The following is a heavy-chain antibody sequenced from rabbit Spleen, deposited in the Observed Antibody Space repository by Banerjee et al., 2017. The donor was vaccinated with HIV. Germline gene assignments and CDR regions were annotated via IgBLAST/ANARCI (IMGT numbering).Heavy chain of an antibody. V-gene: IGHV1S45*01. J-gene: IGHJ6*01. D-gene: IGHD1-1*01. CDR2: IDAGSSAFT. CDR1: GVSFSISSY. CDR3: AWDTSTSFSSYGMDL. Sequence: QEQLVESGGDLVKPGASLTLTCTASGVSFSISSYMCWVRQAPGKGLEWIACIDAGSSAFTYFATWAKGRFTISKTSSTTVTLQMTRLTAADTATYFCAWDTSTSFSSYGMDLWGPGTLVTVS.